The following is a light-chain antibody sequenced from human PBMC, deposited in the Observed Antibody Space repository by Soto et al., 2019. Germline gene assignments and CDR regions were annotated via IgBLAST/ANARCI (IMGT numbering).Light chain of an antibody. V-gene: IGKV3-15*01. CDR3: QQYNDWPPWT. CDR2: GAS. CDR1: QSVSSSY. J-gene: IGKJ1*01. Sequence: EIVLTQSPGTLSLSPGERDTLSCRASQSVSSSYLAWYQQKPGQAPRLLIYGASTRATGIPARFSGSGSGTEFTLTISSLQSEDFAVYYCQQYNDWPPWTFGQGTKVDIK.